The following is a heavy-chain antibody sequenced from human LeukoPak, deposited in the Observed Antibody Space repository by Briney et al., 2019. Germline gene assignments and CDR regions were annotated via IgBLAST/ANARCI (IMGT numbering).Heavy chain of an antibody. Sequence: GGSLRLSSAVSGFTFSSYAMSWVRQAPGKGLEWVSGISGSGGSTYYADSVKGRFTISRDNSKNTLFLQMNSLRAEDTAVYYCARGEGFGAITMVRGVGKFFQAGVDYWGQGTLVTVSS. CDR1: GFTFSSYA. J-gene: IGHJ4*02. CDR3: ARGEGFGAITMVRGVGKFFQAGVDY. V-gene: IGHV3-23*01. D-gene: IGHD3-10*01. CDR2: ISGSGGST.